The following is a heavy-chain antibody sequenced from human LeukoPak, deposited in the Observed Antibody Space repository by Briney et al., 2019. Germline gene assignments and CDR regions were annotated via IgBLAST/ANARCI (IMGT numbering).Heavy chain of an antibody. Sequence: SETLSLTCTVSGGSISSSSYYWGWIRQPPGKGLEWIGSIYYSGSTYYNPSLKSRVTISVDTSKNQFSLKLSSVTAADTAVYYCARFARGNTETVVKDGTYYFDYWGQGTLVTVSS. CDR1: GGSISSSSYY. J-gene: IGHJ4*02. CDR2: IYYSGST. CDR3: ARFARGNTETVVKDGTYYFDY. D-gene: IGHD4-23*01. V-gene: IGHV4-39*07.